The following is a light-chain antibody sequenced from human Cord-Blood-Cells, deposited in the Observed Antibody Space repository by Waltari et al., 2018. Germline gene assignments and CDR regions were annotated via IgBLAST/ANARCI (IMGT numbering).Light chain of an antibody. J-gene: IGKJ1*01. CDR1: QSVSSSD. CDR2: GAS. CDR3: QQYGSSRT. Sequence: EIVLTQSPGTLSLSPGERAPVSCTASQSVSSSDLAWYQQKPGQAPRLLIYGASRRATGIPDRFSGSGSGTGFTLTISRLEPEDFAVYYCQQYGSSRTFGQGTKVEIK. V-gene: IGKV3-20*01.